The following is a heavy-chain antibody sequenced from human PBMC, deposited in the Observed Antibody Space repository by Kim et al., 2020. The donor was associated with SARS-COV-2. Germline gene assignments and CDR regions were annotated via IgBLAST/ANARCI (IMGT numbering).Heavy chain of an antibody. Sequence: SETLSLTCTVSGGSISSSSYYWGWIRQPPGKGLEWIGSIYHSGSTYYNPSLKSRVTISVDTSKNQFSLKLSSVTAADTAVYYCARQDGRELLLGGALFDYWGQGTLVTVSS. J-gene: IGHJ4*02. CDR2: IYHSGST. V-gene: IGHV4-39*01. CDR3: ARQDGRELLLGGALFDY. CDR1: GGSISSSSYY. D-gene: IGHD1-26*01.